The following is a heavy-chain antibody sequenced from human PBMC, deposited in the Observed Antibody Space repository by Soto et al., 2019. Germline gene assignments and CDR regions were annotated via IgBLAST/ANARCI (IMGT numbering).Heavy chain of an antibody. CDR1: GGTFSSYA. J-gene: IGHJ6*02. V-gene: IGHV1-69*01. Sequence: QVQLVQSGAEVKKPGSSVKVSCKASGGTFSSYAISWVRQAPGQGLEWMGGIIPIFGTANYAQKFQGRVAITADESTRTAYIELRRVKFDDTAVYYCGRDQGGGITFGGVITSYYGMDVWGQGTTVTVSS. D-gene: IGHD3-16*02. CDR3: GRDQGGGITFGGVITSYYGMDV. CDR2: IIPIFGTA.